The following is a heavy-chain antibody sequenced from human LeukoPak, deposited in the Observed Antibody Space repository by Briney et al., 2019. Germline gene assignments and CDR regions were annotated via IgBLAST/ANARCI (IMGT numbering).Heavy chain of an antibody. D-gene: IGHD2-2*01. V-gene: IGHV4-30-4*08. CDR1: GGSISSGDYY. CDR2: IYYSGST. J-gene: IGHJ4*01. Sequence: PSETLSLTCTVSGGSISSGDYYWSWTRQPPGKGLEWIGYIYYSGSTYYNPSLKSRVTISVDTSKNQFSLKLSSVTAADTAVSYCARDTDAHCSSTSCYSYWGQGTLVTVSS. CDR3: ARDTDAHCSSTSCYSY.